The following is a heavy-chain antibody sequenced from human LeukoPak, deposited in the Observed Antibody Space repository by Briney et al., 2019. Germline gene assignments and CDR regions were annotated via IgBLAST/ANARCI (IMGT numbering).Heavy chain of an antibody. CDR2: ISYNGGYI. CDR3: TTEVPNGDRRFDY. Sequence: QSGGSLRLSCTASGFSFRTYNLRWVRQAPGKGLEWVAVISYNGGYIHYEDSVKGRFTISRDDSKNTLSLQMSGLRAEDTALYYCTTEVPNGDRRFDYWGQGTLVTVSS. J-gene: IGHJ4*02. CDR1: GFSFRTYN. D-gene: IGHD4-17*01. V-gene: IGHV3-33*01.